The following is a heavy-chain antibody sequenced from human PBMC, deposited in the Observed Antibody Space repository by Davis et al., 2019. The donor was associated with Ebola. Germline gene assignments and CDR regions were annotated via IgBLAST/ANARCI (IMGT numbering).Heavy chain of an antibody. CDR1: GYSFTSYW. Sequence: GESLKISCKGSGYSFTSYWIAWVRQTPGKGLEWMGIIYAGDSDTRYNPSFQGQVTISADKSISTVYLQWNSLKASDTAMYYCASHPAYYYGMDVWGQGAMVTVSS. CDR2: IYAGDSDT. V-gene: IGHV5-51*01. J-gene: IGHJ6*02. CDR3: ASHPAYYYGMDV.